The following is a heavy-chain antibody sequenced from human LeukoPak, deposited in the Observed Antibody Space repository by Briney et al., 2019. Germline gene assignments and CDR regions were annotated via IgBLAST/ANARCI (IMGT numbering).Heavy chain of an antibody. CDR3: ARGLPPAVADPPLDY. V-gene: IGHV3-30*02. Sequence: GGSLRLSCAASGFTFSSYWMSWVRQAPGKGLEGVAFIRYDGSNKYYADSVKGRFTISRDNSKNTLYLQMNSLRAEDTAVYYCARGLPPAVADPPLDYWGQGTLVTVSS. J-gene: IGHJ4*02. CDR1: GFTFSSYW. D-gene: IGHD6-19*01. CDR2: IRYDGSNK.